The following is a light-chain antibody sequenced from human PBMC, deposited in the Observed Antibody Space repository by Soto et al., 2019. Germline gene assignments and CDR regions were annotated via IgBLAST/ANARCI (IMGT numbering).Light chain of an antibody. J-gene: IGKJ4*01. CDR3: QQYGSSPT. V-gene: IGKV3-20*01. CDR2: GAT. CDR1: STVDSIY. Sequence: ETVLTQSPGTLSLSPGERASLSCRASSTVDSIYLAWYQQKPGQAPRLLIYGATNRATGIPDRFSGSGSGTDFTLTISRLEPEDFAVYYCQQYGSSPTFGGGTKVEIK.